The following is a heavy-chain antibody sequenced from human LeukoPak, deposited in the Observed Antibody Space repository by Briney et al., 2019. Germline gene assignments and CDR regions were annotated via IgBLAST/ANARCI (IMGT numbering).Heavy chain of an antibody. D-gene: IGHD1-26*01. CDR3: ARTQSQSGSYRYYFGY. Sequence: KASETLSLTCTVSGASVGSAGYYWSWLRQPPGGGLVWIVYIYYIRNTNYNPPLKSRVSMSLDPSKNQYSLKLNSVTAADTAGYYCARTQSQSGSYRYYFGYWGQGTLVTVSS. V-gene: IGHV4-61*08. CDR2: IYYIRNT. J-gene: IGHJ4*02. CDR1: GASVGSAGYY.